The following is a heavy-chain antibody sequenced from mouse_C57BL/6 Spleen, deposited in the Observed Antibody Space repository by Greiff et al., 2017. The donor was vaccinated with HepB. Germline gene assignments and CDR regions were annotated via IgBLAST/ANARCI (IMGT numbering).Heavy chain of an antibody. CDR3: AYYSNYVV. V-gene: IGHV1-82*01. J-gene: IGHJ1*03. D-gene: IGHD2-5*01. Sequence: VQLQQSGPELVKPGASVKISCKASGYAFSSSWMNWVKQRPGKGLEWIGRIYPGDGDTNYNGKFKGKATLTADKSSSTAYMQLSSLTSEDSAVYFCAYYSNYVVWGTGTTVTVSS. CDR2: IYPGDGDT. CDR1: GYAFSSSW.